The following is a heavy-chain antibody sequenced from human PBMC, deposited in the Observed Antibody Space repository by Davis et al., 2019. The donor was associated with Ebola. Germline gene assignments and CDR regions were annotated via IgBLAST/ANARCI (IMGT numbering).Heavy chain of an antibody. J-gene: IGHJ3*02. CDR1: GFIFRSYV. V-gene: IGHV3-23*01. D-gene: IGHD3-3*01. Sequence: GGSLRLSCAASGFIFRSYVMSWVRQAPGKGLEWVSTLGTSADTYYADSVKGRFTISRDNSKNTLYLQMNSLRADDTAVYYCARPKYFDFWSGSMGTFDIWGHGTVLTVSS. CDR3: ARPKYFDFWSGSMGTFDI. CDR2: LGTSADT.